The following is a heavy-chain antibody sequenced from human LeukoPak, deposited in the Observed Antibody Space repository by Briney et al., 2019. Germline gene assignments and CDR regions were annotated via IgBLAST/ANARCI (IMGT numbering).Heavy chain of an antibody. CDR3: AKGSRPGYSYGPREYYYYMDV. Sequence: GGTLRLSRAASTFTFSVYGMSCVRQAPGTGLERVSGISDSGDITYYADSVKGRFTISRENSKNTLYLQMTSLRAEDTAVYYCAKGSRPGYSYGPREYYYYMDVWGKGTTVTVSS. J-gene: IGHJ6*03. CDR1: TFTFSVYG. V-gene: IGHV3-23*01. D-gene: IGHD5-18*01. CDR2: ISDSGDIT.